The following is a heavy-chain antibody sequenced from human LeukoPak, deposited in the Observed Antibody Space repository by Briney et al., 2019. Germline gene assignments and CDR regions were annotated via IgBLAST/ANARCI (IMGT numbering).Heavy chain of an antibody. CDR2: ISGSGGRT. CDR1: GFTFSSYA. V-gene: IGHV3-23*01. CDR3: AKDRSYYDSSGYLYY. D-gene: IGHD3-22*01. J-gene: IGHJ4*02. Sequence: GGSLRLSCAASGFTFSSYAMSWVRQAPGKGLEWVSAISGSGGRTYYADSVKGRFTISRDNSKNTLYLQMTSLRAEDTAVYYCAKDRSYYDSSGYLYYWGQGTLVTVSS.